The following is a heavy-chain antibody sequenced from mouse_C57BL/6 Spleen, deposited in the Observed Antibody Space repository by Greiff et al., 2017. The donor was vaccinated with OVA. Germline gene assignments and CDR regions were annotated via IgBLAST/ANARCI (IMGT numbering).Heavy chain of an antibody. CDR2: INPNNGGT. CDR1: GYTFTDYY. CDR3: ARSYGSSYGWFAY. V-gene: IGHV1-26*01. J-gene: IGHJ3*01. D-gene: IGHD1-1*01. Sequence: EVQLQQSGPELVKPGASVKISCKASGYTFTDYYMNWVKQSHGKSLEWIGDINPNNGGTSYNQKFKGKATLTVDKSSSTAYMELRSLTSEDSAVYYCARSYGSSYGWFAYWGQGTLVTVSA.